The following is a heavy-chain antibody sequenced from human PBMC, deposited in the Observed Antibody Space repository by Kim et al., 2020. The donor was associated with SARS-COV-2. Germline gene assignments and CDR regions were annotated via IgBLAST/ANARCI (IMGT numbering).Heavy chain of an antibody. CDR3: ARRAEWLIYYYYYGMDV. CDR1: GGSFSGYY. Sequence: SETLSLTCAVYGGSFSGYYWSWIRQPPGKGLEWIGEINHSGSTNYNPSLKSRVTISVDTSKNQFSLKLSSVTAADTAVYYCARRAEWLIYYYYYGMDVWGQGTTVTVSS. V-gene: IGHV4-34*01. D-gene: IGHD3-3*01. J-gene: IGHJ6*02. CDR2: INHSGST.